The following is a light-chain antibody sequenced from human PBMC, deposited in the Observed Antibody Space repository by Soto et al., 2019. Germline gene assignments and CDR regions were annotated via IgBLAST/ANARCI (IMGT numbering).Light chain of an antibody. J-gene: IGKJ1*01. CDR2: KAS. CDR1: QSISSW. V-gene: IGKV1-5*03. CDR3: QQYNSYPGT. Sequence: DIQMTQSPSTLSASVGDRVTITCRASQSISSWLAWYQQKPGKAPKLLIYKASSLESGVPSRFSGSGSGTEFTLSISSPQPDDFATYCFQQYNSYPGTFGQGTKVEIK.